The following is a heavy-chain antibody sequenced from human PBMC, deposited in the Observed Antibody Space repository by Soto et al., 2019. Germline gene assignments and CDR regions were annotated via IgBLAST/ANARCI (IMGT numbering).Heavy chain of an antibody. Sequence: GGSLRLSCAASGFTFSSYAMSWVRQAPGKGLEWVSAISGSGGSTYYADSVKGRFTISRDNSKNTLYLQMNSLRAEDTAVYYCAKVGRAYYYDSSGYYIFDYWGQGTLVTVSS. CDR1: GFTFSSYA. D-gene: IGHD3-22*01. CDR2: ISGSGGST. V-gene: IGHV3-23*01. CDR3: AKVGRAYYYDSSGYYIFDY. J-gene: IGHJ4*02.